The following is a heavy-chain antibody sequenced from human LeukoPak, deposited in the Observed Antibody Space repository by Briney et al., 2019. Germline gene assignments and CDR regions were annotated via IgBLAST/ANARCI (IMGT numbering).Heavy chain of an antibody. J-gene: IGHJ4*02. CDR2: FDPEDGET. D-gene: IGHD6-13*01. Sequence: ASVKVSCKVSGYTLTELSMHWVRQAPGKGLEWMGGFDPEDGETIYAQKFQGRVTMTEDTSTDTAYMELSSLRSEDTAVYYCATDRLLRIAAADILWYYWGQGTLVTVSS. CDR1: GYTLTELS. V-gene: IGHV1-24*01. CDR3: ATDRLLRIAAADILWYY.